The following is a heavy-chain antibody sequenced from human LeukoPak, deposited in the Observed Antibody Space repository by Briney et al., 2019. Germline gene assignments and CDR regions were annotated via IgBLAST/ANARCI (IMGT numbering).Heavy chain of an antibody. CDR1: NYTFTSYP. Sequence: ASVKVSCKGSNYTFTSYPINWVRQAPGQGLEWMGWISTNTGNPTYAQGFTGRFVFSLDTSVSTAYLQISSLKAEDTAVYYCARDAATINFDSWGQGTLVTVSS. V-gene: IGHV7-4-1*02. J-gene: IGHJ4*02. CDR3: ARDAATINFDS. CDR2: ISTNTGNP. D-gene: IGHD5-24*01.